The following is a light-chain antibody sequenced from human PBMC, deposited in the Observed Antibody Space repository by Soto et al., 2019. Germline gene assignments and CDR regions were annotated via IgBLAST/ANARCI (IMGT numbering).Light chain of an antibody. CDR3: QQADSFPLT. CDR2: AAS. V-gene: IGKV1-12*01. J-gene: IGKJ4*01. Sequence: DIQLTQSPSSVSASIGDRVTISCRASQSIYKWLVWYQQKPGKAPKLLIYAASSLQSGVPSRFSGSGYGTEFTLPISSLQPEDSATYYCQQADSFPLTFGGGTEVAI. CDR1: QSIYKW.